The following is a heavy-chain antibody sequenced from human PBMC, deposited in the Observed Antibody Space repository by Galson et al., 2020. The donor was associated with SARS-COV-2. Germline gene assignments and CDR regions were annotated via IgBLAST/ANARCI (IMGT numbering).Heavy chain of an antibody. D-gene: IGHD3-22*01. Sequence: GGTLRLSCAASGFTFSSYGMHWVRQAPGKGLEWVAVIWYDGSNKYYDDSVKCRFTISRDNSKNTLYLQMHSLRAEDTAVYYWARDTYESSGYSDYGGQGTLVTASA. CDR2: IWYDGSNK. J-gene: IGHJ4*02. V-gene: IGHV3-33*01. CDR3: ARDTYESSGYSDY. CDR1: GFTFSSYG.